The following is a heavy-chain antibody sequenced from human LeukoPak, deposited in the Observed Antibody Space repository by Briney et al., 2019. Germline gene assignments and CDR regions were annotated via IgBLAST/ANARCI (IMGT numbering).Heavy chain of an antibody. D-gene: IGHD2-8*01. CDR2: FTNHHTT. Sequence: GGSLRLSCEASGFTFSIYAMTWVRQAPGKGLEWVSTFTNHHTTYYTESVKGRFTISRDNSKNTLYLQMNSLRAEDTAVYYCAKGNIVLMVYAPDYWGQGTLVTVSS. CDR3: AKGNIVLMVYAPDY. CDR1: GFTFSIYA. J-gene: IGHJ4*02. V-gene: IGHV3-23*01.